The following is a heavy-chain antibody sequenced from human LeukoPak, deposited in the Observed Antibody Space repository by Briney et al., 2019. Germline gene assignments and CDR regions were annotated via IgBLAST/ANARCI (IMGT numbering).Heavy chain of an antibody. Sequence: NTGGSLRLSCAASGFTFSNAWMTWVRQAPGKGLEWVGRIKRKTVGGTTDYAAPVKGRFTISRDDSKDTLYLQMNSLIIADTGVYYCTTCGYSGYDSNYWGQGVLSPSPQ. CDR1: GFTFSNAW. J-gene: IGHJ4*02. V-gene: IGHV3-15*01. CDR3: TTCGYSGYDSNY. CDR2: IKRKTVGGTT. D-gene: IGHD5-12*01.